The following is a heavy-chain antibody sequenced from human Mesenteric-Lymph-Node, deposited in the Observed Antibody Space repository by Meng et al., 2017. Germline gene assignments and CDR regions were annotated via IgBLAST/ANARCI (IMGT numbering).Heavy chain of an antibody. CDR1: GGSISSSSYY. V-gene: IGHV4-39*07. CDR2: IYYSGST. J-gene: IGHJ4*02. CDR3: TRIRTVEPDY. D-gene: IGHD4-23*01. Sequence: SETLSLTCTVSGGSISSSSYYWGWIRQPPGKGLEWIGSIYYSGSTYYNPSLKSRVTISVDTSKNQFSLKLSSVTAADTAVYYCTRIRTVEPDYWGQGTLVTVSS.